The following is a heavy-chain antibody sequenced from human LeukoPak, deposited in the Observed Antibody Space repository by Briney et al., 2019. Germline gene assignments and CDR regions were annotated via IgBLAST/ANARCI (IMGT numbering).Heavy chain of an antibody. J-gene: IGHJ6*02. V-gene: IGHV3-23*01. CDR2: LGRTGESK. CDR1: GFTFSAYS. CDR3: VKDRPCEACMPMDA. Sequence: PGGSLRLSCAASGFTFSAYSMSWVRQAPGKGLEWVAGLGRTGESKYYADSVKGRFTISRDNSKDTVSLQMSSLRPEDSAIYYCVKDRPCEACMPMDAWGQGTTVTVSS. D-gene: IGHD2-8*01.